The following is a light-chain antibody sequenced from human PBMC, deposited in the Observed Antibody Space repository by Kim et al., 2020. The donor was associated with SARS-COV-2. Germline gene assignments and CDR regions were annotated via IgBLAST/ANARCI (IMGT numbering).Light chain of an antibody. V-gene: IGLV1-51*01. CDR3: GPWDSSLSAVV. CDR1: RSNICHNY. J-gene: IGLJ2*01. CDR2: ETN. Sequence: VTISCTRSRSNICHNYLSWSHQLQVPAHTLLIYETNKRPSPIPDPFSGSKPGPSLTLGITGLQTGDEADYYCGPWDSSLSAVVFGGGTQLTVL.